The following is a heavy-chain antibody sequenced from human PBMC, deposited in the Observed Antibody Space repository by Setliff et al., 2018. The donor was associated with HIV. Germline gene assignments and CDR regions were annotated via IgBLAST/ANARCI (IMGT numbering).Heavy chain of an antibody. J-gene: IGHJ6*03. CDR2: IDSNNGNR. D-gene: IGHD2-8*01. CDR3: VRLTADRTNYYYYMDV. Sequence: ASVKVSCKASGYSLSTYAISWVRQAPGQGLEWMGWIDSNNGNRNFAQKFRGRVTMTTDISTNTAYMEVRSVSFDDTAVYYCVRLTADRTNYYYYMDVWGKGTTVTVSS. CDR1: GYSLSTYA. V-gene: IGHV1-18*01.